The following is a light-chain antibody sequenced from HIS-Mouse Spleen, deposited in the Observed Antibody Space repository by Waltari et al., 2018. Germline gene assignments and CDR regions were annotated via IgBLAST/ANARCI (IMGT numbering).Light chain of an antibody. CDR3: QQYNSYST. J-gene: IGKJ2*01. V-gene: IGKV1-5*03. CDR2: KAS. CDR1: QSISSW. Sequence: DIQMTQSPSTLSASVGDRVTITFRASQSISSWLAWYQQEPGKAPKLLSYKASSLESGVPSRFSGSGSGTEFTLTISSLQPDDFATYYCQQYNSYSTFGQGTKLEIK.